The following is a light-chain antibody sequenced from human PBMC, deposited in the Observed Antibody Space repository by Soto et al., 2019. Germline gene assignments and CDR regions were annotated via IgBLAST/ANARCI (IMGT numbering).Light chain of an antibody. Sequence: ETVMTQSPATLSVSLGEGAVLSCRASQSVSSYLAWYQLRPGQAPRVLIYGTSIRVSGIPGRFSGSGSGTEFTLTIDSLQSEDAAVYYCQQYQDWPKTFGQGTKVEVK. V-gene: IGKV3-15*01. CDR1: QSVSSY. CDR3: QQYQDWPKT. J-gene: IGKJ1*01. CDR2: GTS.